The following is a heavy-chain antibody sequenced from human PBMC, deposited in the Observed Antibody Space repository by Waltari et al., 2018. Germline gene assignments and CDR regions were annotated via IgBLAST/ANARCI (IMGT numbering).Heavy chain of an antibody. Sequence: QVQLQESGPSLLKPSETLSLICTVSGGSISGFYWSGVRQPPGKGLDWLGYIYYTGSTNFNPSRKSRVTMSVDTSTNQFSLKLSSVTAADPAFYYCARGGGGDWEWFDPWGQGTLVTVSS. CDR3: ARGGGGDWEWFDP. CDR1: GGSISGFY. V-gene: IGHV4-59*01. D-gene: IGHD2-21*02. CDR2: IYYTGST. J-gene: IGHJ5*02.